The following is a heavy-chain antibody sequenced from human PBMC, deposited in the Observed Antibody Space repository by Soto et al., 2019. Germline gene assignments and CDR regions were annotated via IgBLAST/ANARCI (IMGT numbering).Heavy chain of an antibody. D-gene: IGHD3-10*01. Sequence: SETLSLTCTVSGGSISISSYYWGCMRQPPGKGLEWIGSIYYSGSTYYNPSLKSRVTISVDTSKNQFSLKLSSVTAADTAVYYCARHVRMGMVVRGVIYYYYGMDVWGQGTTVTVSS. J-gene: IGHJ6*02. V-gene: IGHV4-39*01. CDR2: IYYSGST. CDR3: ARHVRMGMVVRGVIYYYYGMDV. CDR1: GGSISISSYY.